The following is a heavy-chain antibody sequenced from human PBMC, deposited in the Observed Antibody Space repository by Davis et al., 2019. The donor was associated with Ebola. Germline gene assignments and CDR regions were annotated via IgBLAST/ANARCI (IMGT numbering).Heavy chain of an antibody. Sequence: PGGSLRLSCAASGFTFSSYWMSWVRQAPGKGLEWVANIKQDGSEKYYVDSVKGRFTISRDNAKNSLYLQMNSLRAEDTAVYYCARRGYCSSTSCSPPAWFDPWGRGTLVTVSS. J-gene: IGHJ5*02. CDR2: IKQDGSEK. CDR1: GFTFSSYW. V-gene: IGHV3-7*03. CDR3: ARRGYCSSTSCSPPAWFDP. D-gene: IGHD2-2*01.